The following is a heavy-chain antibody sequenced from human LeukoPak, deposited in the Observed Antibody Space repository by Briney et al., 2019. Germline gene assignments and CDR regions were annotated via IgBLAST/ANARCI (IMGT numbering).Heavy chain of an antibody. J-gene: IGHJ4*02. CDR1: GYTFTSYY. CDR3: ARAGEYYDFWSGYYPILDY. CDR2: INPSGGST. D-gene: IGHD3-3*01. V-gene: IGHV1-46*01. Sequence: ASVKVSCKASGYTFTSYYMHWVRQAPGQGLEWMGIINPSGGSTSYAQKFQGRVTMTRDMSTSTVYMELSSLRSEDTAVYYCARAGEYYDFWSGYYPILDYWGQGTLVTVSS.